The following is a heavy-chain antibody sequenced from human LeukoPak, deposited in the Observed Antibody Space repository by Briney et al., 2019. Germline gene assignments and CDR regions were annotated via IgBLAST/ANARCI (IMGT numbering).Heavy chain of an antibody. CDR1: GGSISSGSYY. D-gene: IGHD3-10*01. Sequence: SQTLSLTCTVSGGSISSGSYYWSWIRQPAGMGLEWIGRIYTSGSTNYNPSLKSRVTISVDTSKNQFSLKLSSVTAADTAVYYCARESLYYYGSGSYRIYDYWGQGTLVTVSS. J-gene: IGHJ4*02. CDR3: ARESLYYYGSGSYRIYDY. CDR2: IYTSGST. V-gene: IGHV4-61*02.